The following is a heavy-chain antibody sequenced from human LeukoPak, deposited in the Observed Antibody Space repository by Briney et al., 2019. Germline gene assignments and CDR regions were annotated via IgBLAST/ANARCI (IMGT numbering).Heavy chain of an antibody. CDR2: ISTSGST. CDR3: AGHNEGSGWYRSYIDL. V-gene: IGHV4-4*09. J-gene: IGHJ2*01. D-gene: IGHD6-19*01. Sequence: SETLSLTCTVSGVSISSYYCSWIRQPPGKGLEWIGYISTSGSTDYSPSLKSRVTISVDRSKNQCSLNLSSVTAADTAVYYCAGHNEGSGWYRSYIDLWGRGTLVIVSS. CDR1: GVSISSYY.